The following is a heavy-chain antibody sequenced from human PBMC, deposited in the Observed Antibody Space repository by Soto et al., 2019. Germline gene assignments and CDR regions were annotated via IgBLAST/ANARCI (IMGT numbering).Heavy chain of an antibody. Sequence: QVQLQESGPGLVKPSQTLSLTCTVSGGSISSGGYYWSWIRQHPGKGLEWIGYIYYSGSTYYNPSLKSRVTXXVXTXTNQFSLKLSSVTAADTAVYYCASSMTTVTPDAFDIWGQGTMVTVSS. CDR2: IYYSGST. CDR3: ASSMTTVTPDAFDI. D-gene: IGHD4-17*01. V-gene: IGHV4-31*03. J-gene: IGHJ3*02. CDR1: GGSISSGGYY.